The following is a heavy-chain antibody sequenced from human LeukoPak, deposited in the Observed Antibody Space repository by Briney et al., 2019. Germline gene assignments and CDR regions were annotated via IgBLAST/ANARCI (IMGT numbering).Heavy chain of an antibody. CDR2: TFKTGST. J-gene: IGHJ4*02. CDR3: ARGSSDYGDDYFDY. V-gene: IGHV4-4*07. D-gene: IGHD4-17*01. CDR1: GDSINNYY. Sequence: SETLSLTCTVSGDSINNYYWSWIRQPAGKGLEWIGRTFKTGSTNYHPSLKSRVTISVDMSKKQLSLKVTYVTAADTAVYYCARGSSDYGDDYFDYWGQGTLVAVSA.